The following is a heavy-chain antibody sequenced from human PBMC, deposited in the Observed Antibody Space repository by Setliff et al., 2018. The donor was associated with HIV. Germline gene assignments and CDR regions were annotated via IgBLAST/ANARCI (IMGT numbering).Heavy chain of an antibody. J-gene: IGHJ6*03. D-gene: IGHD3-3*01. Sequence: ASVKVSCKASGYTFSTYDITWVRQAPGQGLDWMGWISAYNGNTNYAQKLQGRVTMTTDTSTSTAYMELSSLRSEDTAVYYCARGEKRFLEWLPLDYYYYYYMDVWGKGSTVTVSS. V-gene: IGHV1-18*01. CDR1: GYTFSTYD. CDR3: ARGEKRFLEWLPLDYYYYYYMDV. CDR2: ISAYNGNT.